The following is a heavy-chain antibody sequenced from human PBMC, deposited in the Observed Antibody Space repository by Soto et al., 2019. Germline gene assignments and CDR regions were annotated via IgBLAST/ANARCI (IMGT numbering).Heavy chain of an antibody. Sequence: SETLSLTCTVSGGSISSGDYYWSWIRQPPGKGLEWIGYIYYSGSTYYNPSLKSRVTISVDTSKNQFSLKLSSVTAADTAVYYCARDGNYGGMDVWGQGTTVTVSS. CDR2: IYYSGST. J-gene: IGHJ6*02. CDR3: ARDGNYGGMDV. V-gene: IGHV4-30-4*01. CDR1: GGSISSGDYY.